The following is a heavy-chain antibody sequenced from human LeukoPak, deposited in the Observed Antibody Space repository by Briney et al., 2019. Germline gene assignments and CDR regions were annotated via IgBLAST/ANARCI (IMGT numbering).Heavy chain of an antibody. D-gene: IGHD3-22*01. V-gene: IGHV4-4*02. Sequence: GTLSLTCAVSGGSISSSNWWSWVRQPPGKGLEWIGEIYHSGSTNYNPSLKSRVTISVDKSKNQFSLKLSSVTAADTAVYYCARVSDYYDSSGHKYYFDYWGQGTLVTVSS. CDR2: IYHSGST. CDR1: GGSISSSNW. CDR3: ARVSDYYDSSGHKYYFDY. J-gene: IGHJ4*02.